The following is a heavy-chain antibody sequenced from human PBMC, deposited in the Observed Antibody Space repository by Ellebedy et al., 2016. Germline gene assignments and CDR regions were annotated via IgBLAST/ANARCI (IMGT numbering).Heavy chain of an antibody. CDR1: GFTVSSNY. J-gene: IGHJ4*02. V-gene: IGHV3-53*01. CDR2: IFGGGTT. D-gene: IGHD1-26*01. Sequence: GESLKISCAASGFTVSSNYMSWVRQAPAKGLEWVSVIFGGGTTYYAASVRGRFTISRDNSKNTLYLQMDSLRAEDTAVYYCASLYSGTFPCWGQGTLVTVSS. CDR3: ASLYSGTFPC.